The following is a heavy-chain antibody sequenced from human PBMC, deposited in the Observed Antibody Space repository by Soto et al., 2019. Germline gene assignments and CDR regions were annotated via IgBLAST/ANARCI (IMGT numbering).Heavy chain of an antibody. CDR1: GGTFSSYS. D-gene: IGHD3-3*01. J-gene: IGHJ5*02. Sequence: GASVKVSCKASGGTFSSYSINWVRQAPGQGLEWMGGIVPMFGTTNYAQKFQGRVTITADESSTLAYVELSSLRSEDTAVYYCAREEGITIFGVVTNWFDPWGQGTLVTVSS. CDR3: AREEGITIFGVVTNWFDP. V-gene: IGHV1-69*13. CDR2: IVPMFGTT.